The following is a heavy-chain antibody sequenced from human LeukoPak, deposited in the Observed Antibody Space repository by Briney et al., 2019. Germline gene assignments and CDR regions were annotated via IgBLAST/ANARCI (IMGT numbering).Heavy chain of an antibody. J-gene: IGHJ4*02. D-gene: IGHD3-22*01. Sequence: SETLSLTCTVSGGSISSSSYYWGWIRQPPGKGLEWIGSIYYSGSTYYNPSLKSRVTISVDTSKNQFSLKLSSVTAADTAVYYCARDMYYYDSSTYYFDYWGQGTLVTVSS. CDR1: GGSISSSSYY. CDR3: ARDMYYYDSSTYYFDY. V-gene: IGHV4-39*07. CDR2: IYYSGST.